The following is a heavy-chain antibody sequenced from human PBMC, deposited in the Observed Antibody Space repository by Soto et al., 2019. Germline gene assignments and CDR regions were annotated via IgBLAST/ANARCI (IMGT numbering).Heavy chain of an antibody. D-gene: IGHD4-17*01. CDR3: ARDAYGDPYYYYAMDV. J-gene: IGHJ6*02. V-gene: IGHV3-48*03. CDR2: ISVSGSAM. Sequence: EVQLVESGGGLVQPGGSLRLSCAASGFTFSSYEMTWVRQAPGKGLECVSYISVSGSAMYYVDSVKGRFTISRDNAKNSLYLQMDRLRAEDTAVYFCARDAYGDPYYYYAMDVWGQGTTVTVSS. CDR1: GFTFSSYE.